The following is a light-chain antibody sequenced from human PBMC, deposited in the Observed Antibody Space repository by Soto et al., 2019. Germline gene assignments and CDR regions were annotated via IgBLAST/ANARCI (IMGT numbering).Light chain of an antibody. CDR2: TNN. CDR1: SSNIGSNT. V-gene: IGLV1-44*01. CDR3: AAWDDSLSCVV. J-gene: IGLJ2*01. Sequence: QSVLTQPPSASGTPGQRVTISCSGSSSNIGSNTVNWYQKLPGTAPKLLIYTNNLRPSGVPDRFSGSKSGTSASLAISGLQSEDEADYYCAAWDDSLSCVVFGGGTQLTVL.